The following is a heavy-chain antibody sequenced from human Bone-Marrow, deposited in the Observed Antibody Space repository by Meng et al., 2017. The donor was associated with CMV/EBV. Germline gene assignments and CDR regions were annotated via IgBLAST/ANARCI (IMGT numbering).Heavy chain of an antibody. D-gene: IGHD6-13*01. CDR2: IYYSGST. CDR3: ARMIAAAFDY. V-gene: IGHV4-39*01. Sequence: SECLSLTCTVCCGSISSSSYYWGWIRQPPGKGLEWIGSIYYSGSTYYNPSLKSRVTISVDTSKNQFSLKLSSVTAADTAVYYCARMIAAAFDYWGQRTMVTVSS. CDR1: CGSISSSSYY. J-gene: IGHJ4*02.